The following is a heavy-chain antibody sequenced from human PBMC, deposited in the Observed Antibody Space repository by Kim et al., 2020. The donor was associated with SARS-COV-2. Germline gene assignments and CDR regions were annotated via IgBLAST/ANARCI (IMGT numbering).Heavy chain of an antibody. Sequence: SVKVSCKASGGTFSSYAISWVRQAPGQGLEWMGSIIPILGIANYAQKFQGRVTITADKSTSTAYMELSSLRSEDTAVYYCARVSGYCSSTSCYAGYYYYGMDVWGQGTTVTFSS. CDR1: GGTFSSYA. J-gene: IGHJ6*02. D-gene: IGHD2-2*01. CDR2: IIPILGIA. V-gene: IGHV1-69*04. CDR3: ARVSGYCSSTSCYAGYYYYGMDV.